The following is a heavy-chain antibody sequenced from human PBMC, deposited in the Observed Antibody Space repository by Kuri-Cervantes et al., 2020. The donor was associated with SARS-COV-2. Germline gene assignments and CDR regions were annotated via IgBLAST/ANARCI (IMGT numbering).Heavy chain of an antibody. Sequence: SETLSLTCTVSGGSISSSSYYWSWIRQPPGKGLEWIGEINHSGSTNYNPSLKSRVTISVDTSKNQFSLKLSSVTAADTAVYYCARGLSCVDWGQGTLVTVSS. CDR3: ARGLSCVD. V-gene: IGHV4-39*07. J-gene: IGHJ4*02. CDR1: GGSISSSSYY. CDR2: INHSGST. D-gene: IGHD3-16*02.